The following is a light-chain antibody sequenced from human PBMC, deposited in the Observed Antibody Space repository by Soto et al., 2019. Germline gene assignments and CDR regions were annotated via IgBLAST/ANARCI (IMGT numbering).Light chain of an antibody. Sequence: DIQMTQSPPTLSASVGDRVTLTCRASQSMSTWLAWYQQKPGKAPKLLISDASSLQSGVPSRFSGSGSGTEFSLTISGLQPDDFATYYCKQYKSYPTFGQGTALEIK. CDR1: QSMSTW. V-gene: IGKV1-5*01. CDR3: KQYKSYPT. J-gene: IGKJ2*01. CDR2: DAS.